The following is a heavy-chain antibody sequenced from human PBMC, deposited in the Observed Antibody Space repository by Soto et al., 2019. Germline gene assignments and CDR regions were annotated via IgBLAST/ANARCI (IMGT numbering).Heavy chain of an antibody. Sequence: EVQLLDSGGGLVQPGGSLRLSCAASGFTFNNYAMTWVRQAPGKGLEWVSAIIGGGDTTSYADSVKGRFTVSRDGSKNTLYLQMSSLRAEDTALYYCAKGRGGSGSLTPRVDFWGQGTLVTVSS. J-gene: IGHJ4*02. V-gene: IGHV3-23*01. CDR1: GFTFNNYA. CDR2: IIGGGDTT. CDR3: AKGRGGSGSLTPRVDF. D-gene: IGHD3-10*01.